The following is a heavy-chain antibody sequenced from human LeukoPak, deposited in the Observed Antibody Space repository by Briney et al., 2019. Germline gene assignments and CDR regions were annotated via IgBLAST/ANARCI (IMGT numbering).Heavy chain of an antibody. J-gene: IGHJ4*02. D-gene: IGHD3-22*01. CDR3: AREGLYDSSGYIDY. Sequence: SETLSLTCAVYGGSFSGYYWSWLRQPAGKGLEWIGRIYTSGSTNYNPSLKSRVTMSVDASKNQFSLKLSSVTAADTAVYYCAREGLYDSSGYIDYWGQGTLVTVSS. CDR1: GGSFSGYY. CDR2: IYTSGST. V-gene: IGHV4-4*07.